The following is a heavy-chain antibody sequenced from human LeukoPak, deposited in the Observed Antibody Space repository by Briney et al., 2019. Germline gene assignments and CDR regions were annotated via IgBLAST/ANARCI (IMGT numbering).Heavy chain of an antibody. CDR2: IYHSGST. CDR1: GGSISSGGYY. D-gene: IGHD3-10*01. V-gene: IGHV4-31*03. CDR3: ANYGSGSYRFDP. J-gene: IGHJ5*02. Sequence: SETLSLTCTVSGGSISSGGYYWSWIRQHPGKGLEWIGYIYHSGSTYYNPSLKGRLIISLDTSKNQFSLKLNSVTAADTAVYYCANYGSGSYRFDPWGQGTLVTVSS.